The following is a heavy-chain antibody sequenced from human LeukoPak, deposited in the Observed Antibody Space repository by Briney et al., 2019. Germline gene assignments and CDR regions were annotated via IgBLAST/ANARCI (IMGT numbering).Heavy chain of an antibody. CDR2: IKSKANNYAT. CDR3: TRRGDGDYGDY. CDR1: GITLSNYG. V-gene: IGHV3-73*01. Sequence: GGSLRLSCAVSGITLSNYGMSWVRQASGKGLEWVGRIKSKANNYATAYAASVKGRFTISRDDSENTAFLQMNSLKTEDTAVYYCTRRGDGDYGDYWGQGTLVTVSS. J-gene: IGHJ4*02. D-gene: IGHD4-17*01.